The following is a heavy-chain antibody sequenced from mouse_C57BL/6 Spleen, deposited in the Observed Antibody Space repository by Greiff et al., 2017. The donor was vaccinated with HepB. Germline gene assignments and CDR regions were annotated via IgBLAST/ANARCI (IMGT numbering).Heavy chain of an antibody. Sequence: DVKLQESGGGLVKPGGSLKLSCAASGFTFSSYAMSWVRQTPEKRLEWVATISDGGSYTYYPDNVKGRFTISRDNAKNNLYLQMSHLKSEDTAMYYCARTDYYGSRGYAMDYWGQGTSVTVSS. D-gene: IGHD1-1*01. CDR2: ISDGGSYT. CDR1: GFTFSSYA. CDR3: ARTDYYGSRGYAMDY. J-gene: IGHJ4*01. V-gene: IGHV5-4*03.